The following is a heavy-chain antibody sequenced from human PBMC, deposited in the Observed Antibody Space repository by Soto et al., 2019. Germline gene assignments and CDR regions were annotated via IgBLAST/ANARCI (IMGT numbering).Heavy chain of an antibody. CDR1: SGSISSINW. Sequence: TSETLSLTCAVSSGSISSINWWSWVRQPPGKGLEWIGDIYHSGSTNYNPSLKSRVTISVDKSKNQFSLKLSSVTAADTAVYYCARHNAEGYYDFWSGSLARKPTGGWFDPWGQGTLVTVSS. V-gene: IGHV4-4*02. CDR3: ARHNAEGYYDFWSGSLARKPTGGWFDP. D-gene: IGHD3-3*01. CDR2: IYHSGST. J-gene: IGHJ5*02.